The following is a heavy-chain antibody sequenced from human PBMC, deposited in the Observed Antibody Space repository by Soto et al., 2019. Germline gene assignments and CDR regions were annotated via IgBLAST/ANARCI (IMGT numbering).Heavy chain of an antibody. V-gene: IGHV3-21*01. CDR1: GFTVISNG. J-gene: IGHJ4*02. Sequence: GGSLRLSCGVSGFTVISNGVSWVRQAPGKGLEWVSADSVKGRFTISRDNAKNSLYLQMNSLGAEDTAVYYCAREDTAMVSFDYWGQGTLVTVSS. CDR3: AREDTAMVSFDY. D-gene: IGHD5-18*01.